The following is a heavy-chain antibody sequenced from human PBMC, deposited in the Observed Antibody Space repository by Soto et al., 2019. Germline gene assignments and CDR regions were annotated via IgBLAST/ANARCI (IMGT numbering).Heavy chain of an antibody. J-gene: IGHJ6*03. CDR1: GFTFSNYW. CDR3: ARADCVGGTCDSLAGSFYYYMDV. CDR2: INNDGSVS. V-gene: IGHV3-74*01. D-gene: IGHD2-15*01. Sequence: EVQLVESGGGLVQPGGSLRLSCVASGFTFSNYWMYWVRQAPGEGLVWVSRINNDGSVSSYADSVKGRLTISRDNVKNTLYLQMDSLRAEDTAVYYCARADCVGGTCDSLAGSFYYYMDVWGKGTTVTVFS.